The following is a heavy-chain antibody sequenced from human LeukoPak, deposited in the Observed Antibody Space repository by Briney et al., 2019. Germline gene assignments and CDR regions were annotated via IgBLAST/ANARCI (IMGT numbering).Heavy chain of an antibody. Sequence: GGSLRLSCAASGFTFRNYAMNWVRQAPGKGLEWVAVISYDDNNKYYADSVKGRFTVSRDNSKNTLYLQMNSLRDEDTAVYYCARDMGRAWYGPPDYWGQGTLVTVSS. CDR2: ISYDDNNK. J-gene: IGHJ4*02. CDR1: GFTFRNYA. V-gene: IGHV3-30-3*01. D-gene: IGHD6-13*01. CDR3: ARDMGRAWYGPPDY.